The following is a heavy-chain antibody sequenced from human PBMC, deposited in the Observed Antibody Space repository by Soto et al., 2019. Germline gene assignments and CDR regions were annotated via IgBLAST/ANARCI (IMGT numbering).Heavy chain of an antibody. V-gene: IGHV4-59*08. J-gene: IGHJ5*02. CDR2: IYYSGST. Sequence: SETLSLTCTVSGGSISSYYWSWIRQPPGKGLEWIGYIYYSGSTNYSPSLKSRVTISVDTSKNQFSLKLSSVTAADTALYYCARAKAPLYSSSWYWFDPWGQGTLVTVSS. CDR1: GGSISSYY. D-gene: IGHD6-13*01. CDR3: ARAKAPLYSSSWYWFDP.